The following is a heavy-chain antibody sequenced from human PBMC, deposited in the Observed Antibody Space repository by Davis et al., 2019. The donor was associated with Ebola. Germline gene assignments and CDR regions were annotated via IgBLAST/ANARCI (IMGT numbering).Heavy chain of an antibody. CDR1: GFTFSSYS. J-gene: IGHJ5*02. V-gene: IGHV3-48*04. CDR3: ATSGRDYPTNWFDP. D-gene: IGHD3-16*01. Sequence: GESLKISCAASGFTFSSYSMNWVRQAPGKGLEWVSYISSSSSTIYYADSVKGRFTISRDNAKNSLYLQMNSLRAEDTAVYYCATSGRDYPTNWFDPWGQGTLVTVSS. CDR2: ISSSSSTI.